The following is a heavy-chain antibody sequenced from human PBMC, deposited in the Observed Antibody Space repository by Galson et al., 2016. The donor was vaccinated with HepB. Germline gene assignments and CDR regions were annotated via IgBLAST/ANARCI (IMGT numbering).Heavy chain of an antibody. V-gene: IGHV1-3*01. Sequence: SVKVSCKASGYTFTTYGIQWVRQAPGQRLEWIGWYNAGNGDPRYSQNFQGRVTFTRDPSASTAYMELSSLRSEDTAVYFCARSGNEWSVDYWGQGTLVSGSS. CDR2: YNAGNGDP. D-gene: IGHD3-3*01. CDR1: GYTFTTYG. CDR3: ARSGNEWSVDY. J-gene: IGHJ4*02.